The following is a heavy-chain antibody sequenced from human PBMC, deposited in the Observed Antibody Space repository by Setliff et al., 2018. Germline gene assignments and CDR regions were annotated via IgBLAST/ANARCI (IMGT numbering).Heavy chain of an antibody. D-gene: IGHD6-25*01. V-gene: IGHV3-23*01. CDR1: GFTFSNFA. J-gene: IGHJ4*02. CDR3: AKRPGIAADGHVDY. CDR2: IDGRDDTT. Sequence: GESLTISCATSGFTFSNFAMSWVRQAPGKGLEWVSTIDGRDDTTYYADSVKGRFTVSRDKSKNTLYLQMNSLRVEDTAVFYCAKRPGIAADGHVDYWGQGTLVTVSS.